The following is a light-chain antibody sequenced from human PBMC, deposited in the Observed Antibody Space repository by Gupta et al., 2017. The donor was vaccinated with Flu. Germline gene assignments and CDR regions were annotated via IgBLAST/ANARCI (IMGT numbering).Light chain of an antibody. Sequence: QSALTQPASVSGSPGQSITISCTGTSSDVGAYNYVSWYQQHPGKAPKLMIYEVTNRPSGVSNHFSGSKSGNTASLTSAGLQAEDEADYYCGSYTTSNTWVFGGGTKLTVL. V-gene: IGLV2-14*01. CDR1: SSDVGAYNY. CDR2: EVT. J-gene: IGLJ3*02. CDR3: GSYTTSNTWV.